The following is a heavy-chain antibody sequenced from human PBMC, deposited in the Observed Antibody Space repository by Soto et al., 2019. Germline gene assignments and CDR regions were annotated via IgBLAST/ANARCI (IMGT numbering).Heavy chain of an antibody. CDR1: GGSISSGGYY. Sequence: QVQLQESGPGLVKHSQTLSLTCTVSGGSISSGGYYWSWIRQHPGKGLEWIGYIYYSGSTYYNPSLKSRVTISVDTSKNQFSLKLSSVTAADTAVYYCARAQNIVVVVAATLFDPWGQGTLVTVSS. CDR3: ARAQNIVVVVAATLFDP. V-gene: IGHV4-31*03. CDR2: IYYSGST. J-gene: IGHJ5*02. D-gene: IGHD2-15*01.